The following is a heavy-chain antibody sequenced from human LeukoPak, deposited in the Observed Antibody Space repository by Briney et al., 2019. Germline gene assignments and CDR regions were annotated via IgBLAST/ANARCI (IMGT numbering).Heavy chain of an antibody. V-gene: IGHV4-30-2*01. J-gene: IGHJ6*02. CDR1: GGSISSAGYS. CDR3: ARERPVQPRAYGMDV. Sequence: PSETLSLTCAVSGGSISSAGYSWSWIRQPPGMGLEWIGYIYHSGSTYYNPSLKSRVTISVDRSKNQFSLKLSSVTAADTAVYYCARERPVQPRAYGMDVWGQGTTVTVSS. D-gene: IGHD6-19*01. CDR2: IYHSGST.